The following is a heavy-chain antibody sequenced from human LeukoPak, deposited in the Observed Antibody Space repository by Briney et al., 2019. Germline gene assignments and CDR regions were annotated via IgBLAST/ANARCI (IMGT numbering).Heavy chain of an antibody. CDR3: ARDFGYSSSWGYFDY. D-gene: IGHD6-13*01. V-gene: IGHV1-8*03. Sequence: GASVKVSCKASGYTFTSYDINWVRQATGQGLEWMGWMNPNSGNTGYAQKFQGRVTITRDTSASTAYMELSSLRSEDTAVYYCARDFGYSSSWGYFDYWGQGTLVTVSS. J-gene: IGHJ4*02. CDR1: GYTFTSYD. CDR2: MNPNSGNT.